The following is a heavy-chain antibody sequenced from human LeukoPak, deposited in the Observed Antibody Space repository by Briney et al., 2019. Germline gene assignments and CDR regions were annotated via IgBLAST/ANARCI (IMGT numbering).Heavy chain of an antibody. CDR1: GFTFSSYA. V-gene: IGHV3-30-3*01. Sequence: PGRSLRLSCAASGFTFSSYAMHWVRQAPGKGLEWVAVISYDGSNKYYADPVKGRFTISRDNSKNTLYLQMNSLRAEDTAVYYCARDYADGGYDVSFDYWGQGTLVTVSS. D-gene: IGHD5-12*01. J-gene: IGHJ4*02. CDR2: ISYDGSNK. CDR3: ARDYADGGYDVSFDY.